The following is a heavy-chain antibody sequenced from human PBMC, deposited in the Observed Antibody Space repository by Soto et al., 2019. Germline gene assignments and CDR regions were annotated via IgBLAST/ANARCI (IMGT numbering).Heavy chain of an antibody. CDR1: GDSISRGGYY. CDR3: GRDGAGGYGLGWFDP. Sequence: QVQLQESGPGLVKPSQTLSLTCTVSGDSISRGGYYYNWIRQLPGKGLEWIGYIYHGGSTNYNPSPKSRVTVSVDTSKNQLSLELRSVTAADTAVYYCGRDGAGGYGLGWFDPWGQGTLVTVSS. D-gene: IGHD2-15*01. J-gene: IGHJ5*01. CDR2: IYHGGST. V-gene: IGHV4-31*03.